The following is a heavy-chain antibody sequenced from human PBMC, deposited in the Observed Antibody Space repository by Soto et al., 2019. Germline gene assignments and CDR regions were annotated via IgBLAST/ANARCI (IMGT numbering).Heavy chain of an antibody. V-gene: IGHV1-18*01. Sequence: AAAKVSCKYCRYTFTSYGISLLRQDPGQGLEWMGWISAYNGNTNYAQKLQGRVTMTTDTSTSTAYMELRSLRSDDTAVYYCARDVLYSSGPADIWGQGTMVTVS. D-gene: IGHD6-19*01. CDR3: ARDVLYSSGPADI. CDR2: ISAYNGNT. J-gene: IGHJ3*02. CDR1: RYTFTSYG.